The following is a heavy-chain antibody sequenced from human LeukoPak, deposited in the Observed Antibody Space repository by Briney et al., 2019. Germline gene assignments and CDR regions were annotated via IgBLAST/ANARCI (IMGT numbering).Heavy chain of an antibody. Sequence: GGSLRLSCAASGFTFSSYEMNWVRQAPGKGLEWVSYISSSGSTIYYAESVKGRFTISRDNAKNSLYLQMNSLRAEDTAVYYCASQGRYNYYYYGMDVWGQGTTVTVSS. D-gene: IGHD5-12*01. CDR1: GFTFSSYE. V-gene: IGHV3-48*03. CDR3: ASQGRYNYYYYGMDV. J-gene: IGHJ6*02. CDR2: ISSSGSTI.